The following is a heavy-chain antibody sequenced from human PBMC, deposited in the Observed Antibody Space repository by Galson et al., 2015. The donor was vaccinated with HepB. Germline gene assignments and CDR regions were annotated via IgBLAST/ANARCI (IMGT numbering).Heavy chain of an antibody. V-gene: IGHV1-46*03. Sequence: SVKVSCKASGYTFTSYYMHWVRQAPGQGLEWMGIINPSGGSTSYAQKFQGRVTMTRDTSTSTVYMELSSLRSEDTAVYYCARHNPSPPNTAMVHRPGDGYSRGGFDYCGQGTLVTVSS. CDR2: INPSGGST. J-gene: IGHJ4*02. D-gene: IGHD5-18*01. CDR3: ARHNPSPPNTAMVHRPGDGYSRGGFDY. CDR1: GYTFTSYY.